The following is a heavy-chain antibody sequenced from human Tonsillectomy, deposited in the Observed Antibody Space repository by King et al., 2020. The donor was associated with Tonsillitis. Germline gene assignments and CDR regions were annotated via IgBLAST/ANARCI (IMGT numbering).Heavy chain of an antibody. V-gene: IGHV5-51*01. CDR3: AGSTLCNGFDY. CDR2: IHPRDSDT. D-gene: IGHD5/OR15-5a*01. J-gene: IGHJ4*02. CDR1: GNRFTSHW. Sequence: QLVQSRAEVKKPGESLKISCKGSGNRFTSHWIAWVRQMPGKGLEWVGIIHPRDSDTRYSPSFQGQVTISADKSISTAYLQWSSLKASDTAMYYCAGSTLCNGFDYCGQGTLVTVSS.